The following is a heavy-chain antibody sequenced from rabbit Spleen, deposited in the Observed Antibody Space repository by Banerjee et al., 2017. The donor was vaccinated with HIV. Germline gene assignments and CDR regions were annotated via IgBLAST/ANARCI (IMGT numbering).Heavy chain of an antibody. CDR2: INAATGKP. CDR3: ARDLVGVIGWNFYL. CDR1: GFSFGDRDV. V-gene: IGHV1S45*01. Sequence: QQQLEESGGGLVQPGGSLKLSCKASGFSFGDRDVMCWVRQAPGKGLEWIACINAATGKPVYATWAKGRFTISRTSSTTVTLRMTSLTAADRAAYFCARDLVGVIGWNFYLWGPGTLVTVS. J-gene: IGHJ4*01. D-gene: IGHD1-1*01.